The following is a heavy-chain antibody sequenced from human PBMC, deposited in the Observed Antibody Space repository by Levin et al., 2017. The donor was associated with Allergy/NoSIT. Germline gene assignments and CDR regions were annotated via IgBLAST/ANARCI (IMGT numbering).Heavy chain of an antibody. CDR2: ISDSGDT. CDR3: ARDKHHGYDS. Sequence: ASETLSLTCIVSGGSISSYYWSWIRQPPGKGLEWIGFISDSGDTNYNSSLKSRVTISVDTSKNQFSLNLRSVTAADTAVYYCARDKHHGYDSWGQGILVTVSS. D-gene: IGHD1-14*01. CDR1: GGSISSYY. J-gene: IGHJ4*02. V-gene: IGHV4-59*01.